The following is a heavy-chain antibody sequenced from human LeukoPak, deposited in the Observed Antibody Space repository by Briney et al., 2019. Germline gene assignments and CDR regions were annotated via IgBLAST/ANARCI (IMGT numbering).Heavy chain of an antibody. CDR1: GYTFTSYG. Sequence: ASVKVSCKASGYTFTSYGISWVRQAPGQGLGWMGWISAYNGNTNYAQKLQGRVTMTTDTSTSTAYMELRSLRSDDTAVYYCASLIVGDDAFDIWGQGTMVTVSS. D-gene: IGHD1-26*01. CDR2: ISAYNGNT. V-gene: IGHV1-18*01. CDR3: ASLIVGDDAFDI. J-gene: IGHJ3*02.